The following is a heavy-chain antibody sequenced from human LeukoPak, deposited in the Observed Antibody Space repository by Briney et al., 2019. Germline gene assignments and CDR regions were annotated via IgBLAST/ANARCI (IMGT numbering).Heavy chain of an antibody. CDR3: ARAYSSGWYNWFDP. D-gene: IGHD6-19*01. J-gene: IGHJ5*02. Sequence: PGGSLRLSCAASAFTLSTYAMSWVRQAPGKGLDWVSGISAGKGNTYYADSVKGRFTISRDNSKNTLYLQMNSLRAEDTAVYYCARAYSSGWYNWFDPWGQGTLVTVSS. CDR2: ISAGKGNT. V-gene: IGHV3-23*01. CDR1: AFTLSTYA.